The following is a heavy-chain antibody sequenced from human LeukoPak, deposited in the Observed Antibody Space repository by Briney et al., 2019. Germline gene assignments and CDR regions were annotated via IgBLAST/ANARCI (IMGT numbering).Heavy chain of an antibody. V-gene: IGHV1-58*01. CDR3: AAYPVIADTFDY. CDR1: GFTFTSSA. Sequence: GASVKVSCKASGFTFTSSAVQWVRQARGQRLEWIGWIVVGSGNTNYAQKFQERVTMTRKMSTPRAYTQLRSLRSQDTAVYYCAAYPVIADTFDYWGQGTLVTVSS. CDR2: IVVGSGNT. D-gene: IGHD6-13*01. J-gene: IGHJ4*01.